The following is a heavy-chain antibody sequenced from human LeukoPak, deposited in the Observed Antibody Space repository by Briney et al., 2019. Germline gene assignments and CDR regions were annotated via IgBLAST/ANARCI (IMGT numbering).Heavy chain of an antibody. V-gene: IGHV3-48*03. CDR1: GFTFSSCE. CDR2: ISRSGNTI. CDR3: AREIFNGFDI. Sequence: PGGSLRLSCAASGFTFSSCEMNWVRQAPGKGLEWVSYISRSGNTIYYADSVKGRFTISRDNSKNTLFLQMNSLRAEDTAVYYCAREIFNGFDIWGQGTMVTVSS. J-gene: IGHJ3*02.